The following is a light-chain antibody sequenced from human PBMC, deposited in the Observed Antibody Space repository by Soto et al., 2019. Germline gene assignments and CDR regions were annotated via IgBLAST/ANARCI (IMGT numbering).Light chain of an antibody. V-gene: IGKV2-28*01. Sequence: DIVMTQSPLSLTVTPGEPASISCRSSQSLLHSNGYNYLDWYLQKPGQSPQLLIYLGSSRSSGVPDRVSGSGSGTDFTLKISRVEAEDVGVYYCMQARQTPWTFGQGTKVEIK. J-gene: IGKJ1*01. CDR3: MQARQTPWT. CDR1: QSLLHSNGYNY. CDR2: LGS.